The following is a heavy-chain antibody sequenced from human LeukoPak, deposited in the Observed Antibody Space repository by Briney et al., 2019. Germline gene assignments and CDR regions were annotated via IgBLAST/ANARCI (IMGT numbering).Heavy chain of an antibody. V-gene: IGHV3-30*02. J-gene: IGHJ4*02. CDR2: IRHDEANS. CDR1: GFNLNSYA. CDR3: AKEYTPSSPLGELDS. D-gene: IGHD6-6*01. Sequence: GGSLRLSCAVSGFNLNSYAMHWVRQAPGKGLEWVAVIRHDEANSFYADSVQGRFTISRDTSKKLLYLQMNSLRVEDTAVYYCAKEYTPSSPLGELDSWAQETLVTVSS.